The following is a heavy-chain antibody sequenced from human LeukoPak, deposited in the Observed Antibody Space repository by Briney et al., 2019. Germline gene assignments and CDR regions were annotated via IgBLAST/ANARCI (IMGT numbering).Heavy chain of an antibody. CDR3: ARIRCGHSISLCYDY. CDR1: GVSINYYY. V-gene: IGHV4-34*01. Sequence: SETLSLSCGVFGVSINYYYRSWICQSPGKGLEWIGEISHTDGTRYNPSLESRVTMSVGTSENKLSLKLIFVTAADTAVYYCARIRCGHSISLCYDYWGQGTLVTVPS. J-gene: IGHJ4*02. CDR2: ISHTDGT. D-gene: IGHD2-21*01.